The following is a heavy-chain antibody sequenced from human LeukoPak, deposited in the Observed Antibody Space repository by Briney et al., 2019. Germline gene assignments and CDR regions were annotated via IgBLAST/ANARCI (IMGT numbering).Heavy chain of an antibody. CDR1: GGSFSGYY. D-gene: IGHD3-10*01. Sequence: PSETLSLTCAVYGGSFSGYYWSWIRQPPGKGLEWIGEINHSGSTNYNPSLKSRVTLSVDTSKNQFSLKLSSVTAADTAVYYCARSGSYYGSGSYYRWDYWGQGTLVTVSS. CDR2: INHSGST. CDR3: ARSGSYYGSGSYYRWDY. J-gene: IGHJ4*02. V-gene: IGHV4-34*01.